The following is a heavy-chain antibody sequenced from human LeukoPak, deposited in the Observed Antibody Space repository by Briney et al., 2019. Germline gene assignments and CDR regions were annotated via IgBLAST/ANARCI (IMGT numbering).Heavy chain of an antibody. CDR2: ISSSGNTI. D-gene: IGHD6-13*01. CDR3: AEDGSSWYGHAFDI. J-gene: IGHJ3*02. V-gene: IGHV3-11*01. CDR1: GFSFSDYY. Sequence: GGSLRLSCAASGFSFSDYYMSWIRQAPGKGLEWVSYISSSGNTIYYADSVKGRFTISRDNARNSLYLQMNSLRAEDTAVYYCAEDGSSWYGHAFDIWGQGTMVTVSS.